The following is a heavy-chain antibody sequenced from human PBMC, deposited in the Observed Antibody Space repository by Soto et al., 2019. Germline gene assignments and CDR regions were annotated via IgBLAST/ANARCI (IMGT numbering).Heavy chain of an antibody. CDR2: ISYDGRNK. CDR3: VKDGSSGWPYYYGLDV. CDR1: GFTFSSYG. D-gene: IGHD6-19*01. V-gene: IGHV3-30*18. Sequence: GGSLRLSCAASGFTFSSYGMHWIRQAPGKGLEWVAVISYDGRNKYYADSVKGRFTISRDNSKNTLYLQMSSLRAEDTAVYYCVKDGSSGWPYYYGLDVWGQGTTVTVSS. J-gene: IGHJ6*02.